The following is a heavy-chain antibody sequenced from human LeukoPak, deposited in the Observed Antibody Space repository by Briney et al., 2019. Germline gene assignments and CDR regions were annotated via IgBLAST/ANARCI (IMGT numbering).Heavy chain of an antibody. J-gene: IGHJ2*01. Sequence: GGSLRLSCVASGFSISNYDINWVRQAPGKGLEWIGFIRSQGYGETTEYAASVKGSFIISRDDSKSVAYLQMNSLKTDDTAIYYCIRGANWGSRNYWYFDLWGRGTLVTVSS. D-gene: IGHD7-27*01. CDR1: GFSISNYD. CDR2: IRSQGYGETT. V-gene: IGHV3-49*04. CDR3: IRGANWGSRNYWYFDL.